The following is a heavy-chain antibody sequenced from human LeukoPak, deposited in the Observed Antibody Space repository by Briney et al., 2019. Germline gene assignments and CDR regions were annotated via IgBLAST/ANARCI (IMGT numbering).Heavy chain of an antibody. J-gene: IGHJ5*02. CDR1: DGSISSYY. D-gene: IGHD2-15*01. CDR2: IYSSGST. Sequence: SETLSLTCTVSDGSISSYYWSWIRQPPGKGLEWIGYIYSSGSTNYNPSLKSRVTISVDTSKNQFSLNLTSVTAADTALYYCARHSSVVRGWFDPWGQGTRVTVSS. V-gene: IGHV4-4*09. CDR3: ARHSSVVRGWFDP.